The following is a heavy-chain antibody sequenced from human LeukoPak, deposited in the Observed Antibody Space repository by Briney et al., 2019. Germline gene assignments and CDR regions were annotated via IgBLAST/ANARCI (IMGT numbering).Heavy chain of an antibody. CDR2: IWYDGSNQ. J-gene: IGHJ4*02. Sequence: GGSLRLSCSASGFAFKSFAMHWVRQAPGKGLEWVAVIWYDGSNQLYADSVKGRFTVSRDNSKNILYLHMNRVRVEDTAVYYCTKAVPLDDGDYMGDYWGQGVLVTVSS. CDR1: GFAFKSFA. CDR3: TKAVPLDDGDYMGDY. V-gene: IGHV3-33*06. D-gene: IGHD4-17*01.